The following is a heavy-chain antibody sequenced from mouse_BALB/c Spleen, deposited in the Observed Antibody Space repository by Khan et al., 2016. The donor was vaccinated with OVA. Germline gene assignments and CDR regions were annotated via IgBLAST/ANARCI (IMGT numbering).Heavy chain of an antibody. CDR2: IYPGNTDT. D-gene: IGHD4-1*01. Sequence: EVQLQQSGTVLARPGASVKMSCKASGYTFTSYWIHWIKQRPGQGLEWIGDIYPGNTDTNYNQKFKGKAKLTAVTSNRPAYMELSSLTNEDSAVYYCTRRNWDVAWFAYWGQGTLVTVSA. CDR1: GYTFTSYW. V-gene: IGHV1-5*01. CDR3: TRRNWDVAWFAY. J-gene: IGHJ3*01.